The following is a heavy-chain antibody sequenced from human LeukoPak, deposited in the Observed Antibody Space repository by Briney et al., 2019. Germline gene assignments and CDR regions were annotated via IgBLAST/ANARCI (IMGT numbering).Heavy chain of an antibody. D-gene: IGHD4-11*01. Sequence: GGSLRLSCVASGFTFSSYGMHWVRQAPGKGLEWVAVTSYDGISKFYADSVKGRFTRSRDNSKDTLYMQLNRLRPGDTAVYYCAKEGTTVTSRRIDYWGQGTLVTVSS. CDR2: TSYDGISK. J-gene: IGHJ4*02. CDR1: GFTFSSYG. V-gene: IGHV3-30*18. CDR3: AKEGTTVTSRRIDY.